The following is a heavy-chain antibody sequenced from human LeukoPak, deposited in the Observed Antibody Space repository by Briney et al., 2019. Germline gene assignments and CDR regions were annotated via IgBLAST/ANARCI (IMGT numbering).Heavy chain of an antibody. CDR3: ARDHWLFSSKTWYYYGMDV. D-gene: IGHD3-9*01. CDR1: GGSISSGGYY. Sequence: PSETLSLTCTVSGGSISSGGYYWSWIRQHPGKGLEWIGYIYYSGSTNYNPSLKSRVTISVDTSENLFSLILTSVSASDTAIYYCARDHWLFSSKTWYYYGMDVWGQGTTVTVSS. J-gene: IGHJ6*02. V-gene: IGHV4-61*03. CDR2: IYYSGST.